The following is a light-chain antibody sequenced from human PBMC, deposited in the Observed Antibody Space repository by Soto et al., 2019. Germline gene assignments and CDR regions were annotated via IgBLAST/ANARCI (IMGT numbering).Light chain of an antibody. Sequence: AIQLTQSPSSLSASVGDRFTITCRASQGIGSSLAWYQQQPGKAPKFLIYDASNLESGVPSTFSGSGSGTDFTPTISSLQPEDFATYYCQQFNDYPLTFGGGTKVDIK. CDR3: QQFNDYPLT. V-gene: IGKV1D-13*01. CDR1: QGIGSS. CDR2: DAS. J-gene: IGKJ4*01.